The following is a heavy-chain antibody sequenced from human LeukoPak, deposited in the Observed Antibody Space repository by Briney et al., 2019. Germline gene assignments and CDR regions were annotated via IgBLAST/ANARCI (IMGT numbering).Heavy chain of an antibody. CDR2: IFPGGSDA. J-gene: IGHJ6*02. Sequence: GESLKISCKGSGYSFTNYWIAWVRQMPGKGLELMGIIFPGGSDARYSPSFPGQVTMSVDKSDSTAYLQWSSLKASDTAMYYCARVGVGATTGMDVWGQGTTVTVSS. V-gene: IGHV5-51*01. CDR3: ARVGVGATTGMDV. CDR1: GYSFTNYW. D-gene: IGHD1-26*01.